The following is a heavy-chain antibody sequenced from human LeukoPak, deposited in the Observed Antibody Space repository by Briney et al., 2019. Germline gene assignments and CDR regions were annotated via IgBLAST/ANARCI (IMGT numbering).Heavy chain of an antibody. CDR2: INAGKGET. J-gene: IGHJ5*02. Sequence: ASVKVSCKPSGYTFTNYAIHWVRQAPGQRLEWMGWINAGKGETKYSQKFQGRVTITRDTSASTAYMELSSLRSEDTAVYYCARVPRLEPKFDPWGQGTLVTVSS. D-gene: IGHD5-12*01. CDR3: ARVPRLEPKFDP. CDR1: GYTFTNYA. V-gene: IGHV1-3*01.